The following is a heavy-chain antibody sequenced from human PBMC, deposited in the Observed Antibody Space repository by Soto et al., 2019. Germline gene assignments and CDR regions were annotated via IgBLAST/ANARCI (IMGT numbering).Heavy chain of an antibody. D-gene: IGHD3-22*01. V-gene: IGHV1-69*13. Sequence: ASVKVSCKASGGTFSSYAISWVRQAPGQGLEWMGGIIPIFGTANYAQKFQGRVTITADESTSTAYMELSSLRSEDTAVYYCASWYYDSSGYYIPDYWGQGTLVTVSS. CDR3: ASWYYDSSGYYIPDY. CDR1: GGTFSSYA. J-gene: IGHJ4*02. CDR2: IIPIFGTA.